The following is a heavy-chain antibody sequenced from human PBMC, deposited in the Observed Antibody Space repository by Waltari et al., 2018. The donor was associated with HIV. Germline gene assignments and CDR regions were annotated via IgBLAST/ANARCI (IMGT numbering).Heavy chain of an antibody. CDR1: GYTLTGYY. D-gene: IGHD2-8*01. CDR2: INPNSGTT. V-gene: IGHV1-2*02. CDR3: ARGYASTTLMIYYFDY. Sequence: QVQLVQSGAEVKKPGASVKVSCKASGYTLTGYYMHWVRQAPGQGLQWMGWINPNSGTTNYAQNFQGRVTMTTDTSINTAYMELSRLRSDDTAMYYCARGYASTTLMIYYFDYWGQGTLVTVSS. J-gene: IGHJ4*02.